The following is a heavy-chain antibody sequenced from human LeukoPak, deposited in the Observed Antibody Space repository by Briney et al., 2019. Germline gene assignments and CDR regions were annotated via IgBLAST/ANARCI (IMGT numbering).Heavy chain of an antibody. CDR3: ARRDSSGYPFFDG. CDR1: GFTFSSYW. V-gene: IGHV3-7*05. D-gene: IGHD3-22*01. CDR2: IRQDGNEK. Sequence: GGSLRLSCAASGFTFSSYWLSWVRQAPGKGLEWVANIRQDGNEKYYVDSVKGRFTMSRDNAKNSLYLQMNTLRAEDTAVYYCARRDSSGYPFFDGWGQGTLVTVSS. J-gene: IGHJ4*02.